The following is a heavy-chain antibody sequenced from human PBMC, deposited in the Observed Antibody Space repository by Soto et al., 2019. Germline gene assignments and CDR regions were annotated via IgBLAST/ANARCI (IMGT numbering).Heavy chain of an antibody. CDR2: IYYSGST. D-gene: IGHD5-12*01. CDR1: GGSISSGGYY. J-gene: IGHJ5*02. CDR3: AIVQRGYSGYADWFDP. V-gene: IGHV4-31*03. Sequence: SETLSLTCTVSGGSISSGGYYWSWIRQHPGKGQEWIGYIYYSGSTYYNPSLKSRVTISVDTSKNQFSLKLSSVTAADTAVYYCAIVQRGYSGYADWFDPWGQGTLVTVSS.